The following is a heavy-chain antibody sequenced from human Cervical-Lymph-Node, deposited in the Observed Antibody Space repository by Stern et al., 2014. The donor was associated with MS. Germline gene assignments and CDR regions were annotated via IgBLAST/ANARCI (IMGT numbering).Heavy chain of an antibody. CDR2: IILLFGTA. D-gene: IGHD6-13*01. V-gene: IGHV1-69*01. Sequence: QLVQSGAEVKKPGSSVKVSCKASGGTFSSFAISWVRQAPGQGLEWLGGIILLFGTATYAQRFQGRVTFSADESTSTAYMELSSLRSDDTAVYYCTRHQEGIAANWGQGTLVTVSS. J-gene: IGHJ4*02. CDR3: TRHQEGIAAN. CDR1: GGTFSSFA.